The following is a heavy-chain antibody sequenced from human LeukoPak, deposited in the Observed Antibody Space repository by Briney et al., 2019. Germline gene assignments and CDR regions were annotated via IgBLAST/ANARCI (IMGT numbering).Heavy chain of an antibody. CDR2: IYYSGST. V-gene: IGHV4-59*01. Sequence: PSETLSLTCTVSGASISSYYWSWIRQPPGKGLEWIGYIYYSGSTNYTPSLKSRVTISIDPSKNQFSLNLSSVTAADTAVYYCARVFWGQLHAFDFWGQGTMVTVSS. J-gene: IGHJ3*01. CDR3: ARVFWGQLHAFDF. D-gene: IGHD3-16*01. CDR1: GASISSYY.